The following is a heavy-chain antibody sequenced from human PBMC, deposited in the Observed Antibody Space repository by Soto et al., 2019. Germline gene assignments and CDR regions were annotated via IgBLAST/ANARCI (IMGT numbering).Heavy chain of an antibody. CDR1: GGSISSSGCY. V-gene: IGHV4-61*05. CDR2: IYYSGST. D-gene: IGHD3-16*01. Sequence: SETLSLTCTVSGGSISSSGCYWGWIRQPPGKGLEWIGYIYYSGSTYYNPSLKSRVTISVDTSKNQFSLKLSSVTAADTAVYYCARLGAQEIDPWGQGTLVTVSS. J-gene: IGHJ5*02. CDR3: ARLGAQEIDP.